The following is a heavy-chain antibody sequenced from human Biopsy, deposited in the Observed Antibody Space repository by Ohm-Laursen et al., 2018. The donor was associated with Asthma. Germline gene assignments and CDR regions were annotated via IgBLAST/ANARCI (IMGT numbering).Heavy chain of an antibody. J-gene: IGHJ6*02. CDR1: GDSISSPAYY. V-gene: IGHV4-31*03. CDR2: ISYSGTT. CDR3: ARVRGDGSGSPIDNYFGMDV. Sequence: SETLSLTCTVSGDSISSPAYYWSWVRQHPGKGLEWIGYISYSGTTFYHPSLMSRLIISLDTSKNQFSLKLSSVTAADTAVYYCARVRGDGSGSPIDNYFGMDVWGQGTTVTVSS. D-gene: IGHD3-10*01.